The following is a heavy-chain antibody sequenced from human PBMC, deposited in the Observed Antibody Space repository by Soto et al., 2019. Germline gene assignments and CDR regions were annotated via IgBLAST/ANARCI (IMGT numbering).Heavy chain of an antibody. D-gene: IGHD2-2*03. Sequence: QVHLVQSGAEVREPGASVKVSCKTSGYTFTAYYIHWVRQAPGQGLEWMGWVNPKSGGTEFSRKFRGRVTMTSDTSSSTAYMEVGRLTSDDTAVYYCARTGDGWQQLDNWGQGNLVTVSS. CDR3: ARTGDGWQQLDN. V-gene: IGHV1-2*02. J-gene: IGHJ4*02. CDR2: VNPKSGGT. CDR1: GYTFTAYY.